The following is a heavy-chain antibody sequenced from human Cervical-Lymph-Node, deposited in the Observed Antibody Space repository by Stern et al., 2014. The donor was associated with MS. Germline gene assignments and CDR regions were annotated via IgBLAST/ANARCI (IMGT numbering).Heavy chain of an antibody. J-gene: IGHJ4*02. CDR3: ARTTRITMVRGADFDY. V-gene: IGHV1-46*01. CDR1: GYTFTSYY. CDR2: INPSGGST. Sequence: QVPLVESGAEVNKPGASVKVSCKASGYTFTSYYMHWVRQAPGQGLEWMGIINPSGGSTSYAQKFQGRVTMTRDTSTSTVYMELSSLRSEDTAVYYCARTTRITMVRGADFDYWGQGTLVTVSS. D-gene: IGHD3-10*01.